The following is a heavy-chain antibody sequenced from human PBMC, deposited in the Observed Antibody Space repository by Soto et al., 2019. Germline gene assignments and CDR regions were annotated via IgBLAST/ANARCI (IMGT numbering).Heavy chain of an antibody. CDR2: MSFDGNYR. D-gene: IGHD1-26*01. CDR3: VKDNLHSGSYENWYFDL. Sequence: QVQLVESGGGVVQPGRSLRLSCVGSGFTFSSYGMHWVRQAPGKGLEWLSVMSFDGNYRYDADSVKGRFTIPRDNSKNTLFLEMSSLRPDDTAVYYCVKDNLHSGSYENWYFDLWGRGTLVTVSS. J-gene: IGHJ2*01. CDR1: GFTFSSYG. V-gene: IGHV3-30*18.